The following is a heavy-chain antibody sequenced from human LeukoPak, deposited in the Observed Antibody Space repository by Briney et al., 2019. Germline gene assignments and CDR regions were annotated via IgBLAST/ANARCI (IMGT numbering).Heavy chain of an antibody. Sequence: PGRPLRLSCAASGFTFSSYAMSWVRQAPGKGLEWVSAISGSGGSTYYADSVKGRFTISRDNSKNTLYLQMNSLRAEDTAVYYCAKEDYYDSSGYYDRQFGYWGQGTLVTVSS. CDR3: AKEDYYDSSGYYDRQFGY. J-gene: IGHJ4*02. V-gene: IGHV3-23*01. CDR1: GFTFSSYA. CDR2: ISGSGGST. D-gene: IGHD3-22*01.